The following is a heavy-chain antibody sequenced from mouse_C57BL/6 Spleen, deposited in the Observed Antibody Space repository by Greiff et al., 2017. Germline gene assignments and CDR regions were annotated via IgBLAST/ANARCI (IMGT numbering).Heavy chain of an antibody. CDR3: AWVYGNHYWYFDV. D-gene: IGHD2-1*01. V-gene: IGHV5-9*01. CDR2: ISGGGGNT. CDR1: GFTFSSYT. Sequence: EVQRVESGGGLVKPGGSLKLSCAASGFTFSSYTMSWVRQTPEKRLEWVATISGGGGNTYYPDSVKGRFTISRDNAKNTLYLQMSSLRSEDTALYYCAWVYGNHYWYFDVWGTGTTVTVSS. J-gene: IGHJ1*03.